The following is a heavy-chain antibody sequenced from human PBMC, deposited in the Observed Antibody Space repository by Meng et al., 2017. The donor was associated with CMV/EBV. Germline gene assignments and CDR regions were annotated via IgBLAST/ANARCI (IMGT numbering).Heavy chain of an antibody. CDR2: ISSSGSTI. Sequence: GESLKISCAASGLTFSSYEMNWVRQAPGKGLEWVAYISSSGSTIYYADSVKGRFTISRDNAKNSLYLQMNSLRAEDTAVYYCASLYGLYTAAHKRVHDYWGQGTLVTVSS. CDR1: GLTFSSYE. J-gene: IGHJ4*02. CDR3: ASLYGLYTAAHKRVHDY. V-gene: IGHV3-48*03. D-gene: IGHD2-8*01.